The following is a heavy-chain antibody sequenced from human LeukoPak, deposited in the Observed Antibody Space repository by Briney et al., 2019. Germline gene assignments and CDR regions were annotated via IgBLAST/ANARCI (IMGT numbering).Heavy chain of an antibody. CDR1: GGSISSGDYS. Sequence: SETLSLTCTVSGGSISSGDYSWSWIRQHPGKGLEWIGFIYYSGRTYYNPSLKSRLTISKDTSGNQFSLELRSVTAADTAVYYCARDYVGGVDYWGQGTLVTVSS. D-gene: IGHD3-10*01. CDR2: IYYSGRT. CDR3: ARDYVGGVDY. V-gene: IGHV4-31*03. J-gene: IGHJ4*02.